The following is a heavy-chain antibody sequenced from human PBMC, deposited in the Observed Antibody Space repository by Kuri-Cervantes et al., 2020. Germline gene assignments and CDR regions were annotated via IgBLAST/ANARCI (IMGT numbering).Heavy chain of an antibody. D-gene: IGHD3-16*02. J-gene: IGHJ6*04. Sequence: SETLSLTCTVSDDSISSYYWSWIRQPPGKGLEWIGYIYYISSANYNPSLKSRGHISVDRSKNQISLKLTSVTTADTAVYYCARDRYMDVWGKGTMVTVSS. V-gene: IGHV4-59*01. CDR1: DDSISSYY. CDR2: IYYISSA. CDR3: ARDRYMDV.